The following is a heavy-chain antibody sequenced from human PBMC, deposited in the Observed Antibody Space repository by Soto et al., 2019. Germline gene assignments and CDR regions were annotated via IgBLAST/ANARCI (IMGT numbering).Heavy chain of an antibody. D-gene: IGHD1-26*01. CDR1: GFTVSSNY. CDR2: IYSGGST. CDR3: ARERVGDRGADGMDV. J-gene: IGHJ6*02. Sequence: GGSLRLSCAASGFTVSSNYMSWVRQAPGKGLEWVSVIYSGGSTYDADSVKCRFTISRDNSKNTMYLQMNSLRAEDTAVYYCARERVGDRGADGMDVWGQGTTVTVS. V-gene: IGHV3-53*01.